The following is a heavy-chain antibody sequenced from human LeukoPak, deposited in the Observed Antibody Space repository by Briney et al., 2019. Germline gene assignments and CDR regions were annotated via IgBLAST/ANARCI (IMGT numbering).Heavy chain of an antibody. V-gene: IGHV4-59*08. CDR1: GGSISSYY. J-gene: IGHJ4*02. CDR2: IYYSGST. Sequence: SETLSLTCTVSGGSISSYYWSWIRQPPGKGLEWIGYIYYSGSTNYNPSLKSRVTISVDTSKNQFSLKLSSVTAADTAVYYCATRRFGSSWFFDYWGQGTLVTVSS. D-gene: IGHD6-13*01. CDR3: ATRRFGSSWFFDY.